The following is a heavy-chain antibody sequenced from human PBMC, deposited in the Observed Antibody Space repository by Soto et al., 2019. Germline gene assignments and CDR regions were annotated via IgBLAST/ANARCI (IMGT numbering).Heavy chain of an antibody. CDR1: GYSFTSYW. J-gene: IGHJ6*02. CDR3: ARQVAAARFYYYGMDV. Sequence: GESLKISCKGSGYSFTSYWIGWVRQMPGKGLEWMGIIYPGDSDTGYSPSFQGQVTISADKSISTAYLQWSSLKASDTAMYYCARQVAAARFYYYGMDVWGQGTTVTVSS. CDR2: IYPGDSDT. D-gene: IGHD6-13*01. V-gene: IGHV5-51*01.